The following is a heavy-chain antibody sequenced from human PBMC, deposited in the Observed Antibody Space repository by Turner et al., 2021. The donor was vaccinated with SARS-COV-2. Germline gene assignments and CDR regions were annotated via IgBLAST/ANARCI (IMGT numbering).Heavy chain of an antibody. CDR1: GGSISSSSYY. Sequence: QLQMLESFPGLVKPSETLSLTSPVPGGSISSSSYYWGWIRQPPGKGLEWIGSIYYSGSTYYNPSLKSRVTISVDTSKNQFSLKRSSVTAADTAVFYCARGSPQGWYVPVFDYWGQGTLVTVSS. CDR3: ARGSPQGWYVPVFDY. D-gene: IGHD6-19*01. V-gene: IGHV4-39*01. J-gene: IGHJ4*02. CDR2: IYYSGST.